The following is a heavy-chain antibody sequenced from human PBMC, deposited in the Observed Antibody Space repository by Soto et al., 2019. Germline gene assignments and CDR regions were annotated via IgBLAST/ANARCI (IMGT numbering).Heavy chain of an antibody. CDR3: ARDPYYYDSSGYQNSFDP. D-gene: IGHD3-22*01. CDR1: GYTFTSYY. CDR2: LNPSGGST. Sequence: ASVKVSCKASGYTFTSYYMHWVRPAPGQGLEWMGILNPSGGSTSYAQKFQGRVTMTRDTSTSTVYMELRSLRSEDTAVYYCARDPYYYDSSGYQNSFDPLGQGTLVTVSS. J-gene: IGHJ5*02. V-gene: IGHV1-46*01.